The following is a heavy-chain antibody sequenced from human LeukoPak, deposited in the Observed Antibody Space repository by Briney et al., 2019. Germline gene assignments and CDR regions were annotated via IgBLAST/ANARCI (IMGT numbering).Heavy chain of an antibody. CDR1: GLTFSDAW. V-gene: IGHV3-15*01. CDR3: ARDVGAASGAFDY. CDR2: IQSKAEGGTT. Sequence: GGSLRLSCVVSGLTFSDAWMSWVRQAPGKGLEWDGCIQSKAEGGTTDYAAPVKGRFTILRDDSKNTLYLQMNSLRDEDTAVYYCARDVGAASGAFDYWGREPWSPSPQ. J-gene: IGHJ4*02. D-gene: IGHD3-10*01.